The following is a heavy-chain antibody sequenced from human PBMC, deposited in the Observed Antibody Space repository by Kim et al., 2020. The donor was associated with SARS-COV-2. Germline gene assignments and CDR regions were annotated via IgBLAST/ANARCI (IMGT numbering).Heavy chain of an antibody. CDR3: ASLHSAAY. CDR2: ITGVGASGI. V-gene: IGHV3-48*02. D-gene: IGHD3-10*01. CDR1: GFSFSVYS. J-gene: IGHJ4*02. Sequence: GGSLRLSCAASGFSFSVYSMNWVRQVPGKGLEWISYITGVGASGIHYADSVKGRFTISRDNAKNTLFLQMNSLRDEDTAVYYCASLHSAAYWGQGTLVTVSS.